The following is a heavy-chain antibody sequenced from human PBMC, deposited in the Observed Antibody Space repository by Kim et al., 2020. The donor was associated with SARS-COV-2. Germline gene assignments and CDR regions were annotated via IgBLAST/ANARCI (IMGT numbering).Heavy chain of an antibody. CDR3: ARGDYDILTGYVDY. J-gene: IGHJ4*02. V-gene: IGHV3-33*05. Sequence: GGSLRLSCAASGFTFSSYGMHWVRQAPGKGLEWVAVISYDGSNKYYADSVKGRFTISRDNSKNTLYLQMNSLRAEDTAVYYCARGDYDILTGYVDYWGQG. D-gene: IGHD3-9*01. CDR1: GFTFSSYG. CDR2: ISYDGSNK.